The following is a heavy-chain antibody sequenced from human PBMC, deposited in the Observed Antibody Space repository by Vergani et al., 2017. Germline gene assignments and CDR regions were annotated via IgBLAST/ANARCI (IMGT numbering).Heavy chain of an antibody. J-gene: IGHJ6*03. D-gene: IGHD4-11*01. Sequence: QVQLAESGGGRVQPGRSLRLSCAASGFSFSSHAIHWFRLAPGKGLEWVAVISNDGSKKYYADSVKGRFTISRNNSKNTMDLQMNSLRTQDTAVYYCAKACSVTTGSLQYNFYLDVWGKGTMVTVS. CDR3: AKACSVTTGSLQYNFYLDV. V-gene: IGHV3-30*18. CDR1: GFSFSSHA. CDR2: ISNDGSKK.